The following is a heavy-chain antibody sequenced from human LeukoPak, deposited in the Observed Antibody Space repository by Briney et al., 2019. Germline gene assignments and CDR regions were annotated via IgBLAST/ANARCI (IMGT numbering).Heavy chain of an antibody. V-gene: IGHV3-43*01. CDR1: GFTFDDYT. CDR2: ISWDGGST. CDR3: TGNYYGSGSYADFDY. D-gene: IGHD3-10*01. J-gene: IGHJ4*02. Sequence: GGSLRLSCAASGFTFDDYTMHWVRQAPGKGLEWVSLISWDGGSTYYADSVKGRFTISRDNSKNSLYLQMDSLKTEDTAVYYCTGNYYGSGSYADFDYWGQGTLVTVSS.